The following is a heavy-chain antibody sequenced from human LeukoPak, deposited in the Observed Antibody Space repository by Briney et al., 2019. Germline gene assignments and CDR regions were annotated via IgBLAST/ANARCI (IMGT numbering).Heavy chain of an antibody. V-gene: IGHV4-34*01. D-gene: IGHD2-15*01. CDR2: INHSGST. CDR1: GGSFNGYY. Sequence: PSETLSLTCAVYGGSFNGYYWSWIRQPPGKGLEWIGEINHSGSTNYNPSLKSRVTISVDTSKNQFSLKLSSVTAADTAVYYCARGANFYYYGMDVWGQGTTVTVSS. CDR3: ARGANFYYYGMDV. J-gene: IGHJ6*02.